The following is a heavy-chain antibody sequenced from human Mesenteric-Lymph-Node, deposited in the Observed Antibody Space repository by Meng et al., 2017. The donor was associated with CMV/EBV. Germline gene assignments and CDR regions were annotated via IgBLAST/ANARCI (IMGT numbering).Heavy chain of an antibody. Sequence: GGSLRLSCAASGFTFSSYAMHWVRQAPGKGLEWVAVISYDGTNKYYADFVKGRFTISRDNSKNTLYLQMNSLRAEDTAVYYCARGALGYCGNGVCYSADYWGQGTLVTVSS. V-gene: IGHV3-30-3*01. CDR2: ISYDGTNK. D-gene: IGHD2-8*01. J-gene: IGHJ4*02. CDR3: ARGALGYCGNGVCYSADY. CDR1: GFTFSSYA.